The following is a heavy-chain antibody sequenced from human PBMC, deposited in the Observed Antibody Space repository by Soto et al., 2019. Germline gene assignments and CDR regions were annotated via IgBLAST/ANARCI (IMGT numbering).Heavy chain of an antibody. CDR1: GGTSTRYA. J-gene: IGHJ4*02. CDR3: NRGSEYDFWSGYL. D-gene: IGHD3-3*01. V-gene: IGHV1-69*06. CDR2: IVRMFGTS. Sequence: QERLVKSGAEVRKPGASVKVSCKVTGGTSTRYAINWVRQAPGQGHEWMGGIVRMFGTSKYAQKCQGRVTITADTSTNIAYMELRSLRSEDTAVYYCNRGSEYDFWSGYLWGQGTLVSVSS.